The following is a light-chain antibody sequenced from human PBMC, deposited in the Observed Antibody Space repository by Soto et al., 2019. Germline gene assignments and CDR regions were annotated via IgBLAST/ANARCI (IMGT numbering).Light chain of an antibody. Sequence: FVSTQSPATLSLSPLESATLSCMASQSVSSYLAWYQQRPGQAPRLLIYDTSNRATGVPARFSGSGSGTDFTLTISSLEPEDFAVYYCQQRSNGPPITFGQGTRLEIK. CDR1: QSVSSY. J-gene: IGKJ5*01. CDR2: DTS. V-gene: IGKV3-11*01. CDR3: QQRSNGPPIT.